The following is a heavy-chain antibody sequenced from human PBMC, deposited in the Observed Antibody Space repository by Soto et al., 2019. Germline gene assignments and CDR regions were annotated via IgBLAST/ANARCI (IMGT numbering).Heavy chain of an antibody. D-gene: IGHD3-10*01. CDR3: ARGMPQGSWFDP. V-gene: IGHV4-31*03. CDR1: GGSISSGGYY. Sequence: SETLSLTCTVSGGSISSGGYYWSWIRQHPGKGLEWIGYIYYSGSTYYNPSLKSRVTISVDTSKNQFSLKLSSVTAADTAVYYCARGMPQGSWFDPWGQGTLVTVSS. J-gene: IGHJ5*02. CDR2: IYYSGST.